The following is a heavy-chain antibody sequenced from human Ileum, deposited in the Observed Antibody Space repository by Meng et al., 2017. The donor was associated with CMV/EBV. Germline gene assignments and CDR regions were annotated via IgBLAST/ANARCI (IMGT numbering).Heavy chain of an antibody. Sequence: LTTPVSGASLHITNWSWCSQAQEKGLNWIGYVSSTVSTEYSPTLMSRVNVAVDTSQNQFALMLSSFYAPDTAVYYCARTGRFGSYYFDYWGQGTLVTVSS. CDR2: VSSTVST. D-gene: IGHD3-10*01. CDR1: GASLHITN. J-gene: IGHJ4*02. V-gene: IGHV4-59*01. CDR3: ARTGRFGSYYFDY.